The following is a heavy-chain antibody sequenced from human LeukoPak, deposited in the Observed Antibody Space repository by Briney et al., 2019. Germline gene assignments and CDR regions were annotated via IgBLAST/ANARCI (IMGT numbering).Heavy chain of an antibody. J-gene: IGHJ4*02. CDR1: GFTFSSYA. D-gene: IGHD3-3*01. CDR2: ISGSGGST. Sequence: GALRLSCAASGFTFSSYAMSWVRQAPGKGLEWVSVISGSGGSTFYADSVKGRFTISRDNSKNTLYLQMNSLRAEDTAVYYCAKVPYDFWSGYTDYWGQGTLVTVSS. CDR3: AKVPYDFWSGYTDY. V-gene: IGHV3-23*01.